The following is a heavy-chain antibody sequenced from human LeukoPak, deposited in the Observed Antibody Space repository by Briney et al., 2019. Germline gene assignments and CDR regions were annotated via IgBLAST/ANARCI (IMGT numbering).Heavy chain of an antibody. CDR2: IYHSGST. Sequence: PSETLSLTCTVSGYSISSGYYWGWIRQPLGKGLDWIGSIYHSGSTYYNTSLKSRVTISVDTSKNQFSLKLSSVTAADTAVYYCARGSGSYHYYYYYYMDVWGKGTTVTVSS. D-gene: IGHD1-26*01. CDR3: ARGSGSYHYYYYYYMDV. V-gene: IGHV4-38-2*02. CDR1: GYSISSGYY. J-gene: IGHJ6*03.